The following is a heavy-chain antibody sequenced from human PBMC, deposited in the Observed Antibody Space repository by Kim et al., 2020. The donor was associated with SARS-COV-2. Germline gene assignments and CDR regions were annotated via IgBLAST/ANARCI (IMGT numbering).Heavy chain of an antibody. CDR1: GGSFSGYF. J-gene: IGHJ5*02. CDR3: ARVDWNYLSLKWFDP. CDR2: VNQSGST. V-gene: IGHV4-34*01. D-gene: IGHD1-7*01. Sequence: SETLSLTCAVSGGSFSGYFWSWIRQPPGKGLEWIGEVNQSGSTNYNPSLKSRVTISVDTSKNQFSLKLSSVTAADTAVYYCARVDWNYLSLKWFDPWGQG.